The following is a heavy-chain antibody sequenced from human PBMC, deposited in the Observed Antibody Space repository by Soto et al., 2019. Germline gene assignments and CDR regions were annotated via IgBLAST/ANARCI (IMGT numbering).Heavy chain of an antibody. Sequence: SETLSLTCTVSGGSISSGGYYWSWIRQHPGKGLEWIGYIYYSGSTYYNPSLKSRVTISVDKSKNQFSLKLSSVTAADTAVYYCARGDYSGSYYWGQGTLVTVSS. D-gene: IGHD1-26*01. J-gene: IGHJ4*02. V-gene: IGHV4-31*03. CDR3: ARGDYSGSYY. CDR1: GGSISSGGYY. CDR2: IYYSGST.